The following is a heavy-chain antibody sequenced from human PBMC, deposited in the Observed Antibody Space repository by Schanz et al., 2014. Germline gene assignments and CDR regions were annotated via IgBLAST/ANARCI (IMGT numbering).Heavy chain of an antibody. CDR3: AKQIHYDILTVTRN. Sequence: EGQLLESGGGLIQPGGSLRLSCAASGFTFSSYAMSWVRQAPGKGLEWVSTSSASGGSTYYADSVKGRFTISRDNSKNILYLQMNSLRAEDTAVYYCAKQIHYDILTVTRNWGQGTLVTVSS. CDR2: SSASGGST. D-gene: IGHD3-9*01. V-gene: IGHV3-23*01. CDR1: GFTFSSYA. J-gene: IGHJ4*02.